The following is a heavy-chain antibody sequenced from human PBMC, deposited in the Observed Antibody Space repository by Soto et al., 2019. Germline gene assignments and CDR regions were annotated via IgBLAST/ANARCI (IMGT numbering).Heavy chain of an antibody. CDR3: TRFDCSGGSCYPY. D-gene: IGHD2-15*01. J-gene: IGHJ4*02. CDR2: IRSKAYGGTT. V-gene: IGHV3-49*03. Sequence: GWFRQAPGKGLEWVGFIRSKAYGGTTEYAASVKGRFTISRDDSKSIAYLQMNSLKTEDTAVYYCTRFDCSGGSCYPYWGQGTLVTVSS.